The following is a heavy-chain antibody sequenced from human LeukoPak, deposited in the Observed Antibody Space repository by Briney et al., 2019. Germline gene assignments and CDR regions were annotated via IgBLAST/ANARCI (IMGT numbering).Heavy chain of an antibody. CDR1: GYDFTSYY. D-gene: IGHD6-13*01. Sequence: ASVRVSCKASGYDFTSYYINWVRQAPGQGLEWMGRINPNSGVTSYAQKFRGRVTLARDTSINTAYMQLSSLRSDDTAVYFCARGFLSAAGPFDYWGQGSLVTVSS. V-gene: IGHV1-2*06. CDR3: ARGFLSAAGPFDY. CDR2: INPNSGVT. J-gene: IGHJ4*02.